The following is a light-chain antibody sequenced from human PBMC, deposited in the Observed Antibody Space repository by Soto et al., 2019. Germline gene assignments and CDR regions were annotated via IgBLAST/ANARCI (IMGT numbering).Light chain of an antibody. V-gene: IGLV1-51*01. Sequence: QSVLTQPPSVSAAPGQEVTISCSGGSFNVGMNRVSWYQHRPGTAPKYLIYDSDKRPSGIPDRFSGSKSGTSATLGITGLQTGDEADYYCGAWDSSLSVWVFGGGTKVTVL. J-gene: IGLJ3*02. CDR2: DSD. CDR3: GAWDSSLSVWV. CDR1: SFNVGMNR.